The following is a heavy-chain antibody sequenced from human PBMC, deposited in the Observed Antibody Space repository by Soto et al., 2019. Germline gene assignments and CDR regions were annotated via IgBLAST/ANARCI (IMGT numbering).Heavy chain of an antibody. D-gene: IGHD6-13*01. J-gene: IGHJ6*03. Sequence: ASVKVSCKASGGTFSSYTISWVRQAPGQGLEWMGRIIPILGIANYAQKFQGRVTITADKSTSTAYMELSSLRSEDTAVYYCARDISGYSSSWYGEYYYYYYYMDVWGKGTTVTVSS. V-gene: IGHV1-69*04. CDR3: ARDISGYSSSWYGEYYYYYYYMDV. CDR1: GGTFSSYT. CDR2: IIPILGIA.